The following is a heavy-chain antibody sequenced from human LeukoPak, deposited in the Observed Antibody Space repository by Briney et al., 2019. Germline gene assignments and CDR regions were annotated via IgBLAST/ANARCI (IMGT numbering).Heavy chain of an antibody. CDR2: ISPSGGNT. CDR1: GFIFAGYT. CDR3: ASRRSGWPNDAFDI. D-gene: IGHD6-19*01. J-gene: IGHJ3*02. V-gene: IGHV3-48*01. Sequence: GGSLRLSCAGSGFIFAGYTMNWVRQAPGKGLQWLAYISPSGGNTLYADSVKGRFTISRDNVKNVVYLQMNSLTPEDTALYYCASRRSGWPNDAFDIWGQGTMVTVTS.